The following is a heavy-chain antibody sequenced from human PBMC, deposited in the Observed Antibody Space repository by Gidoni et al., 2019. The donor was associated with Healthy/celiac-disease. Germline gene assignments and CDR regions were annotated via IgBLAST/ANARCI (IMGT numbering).Heavy chain of an antibody. Sequence: EVQRMETGGGLVKPGGSLRLTCAASVFTFSSYSMNWVRQDPGKGLGWLSSISSRSSYIYYAHSVDRRFTNTIDNSKSSLYLQMNSLRAEHTAVYYCARGARIAARLNYYYGMDVWGQGPTVTVSS. D-gene: IGHD6-6*01. CDR1: VFTFSSYS. CDR3: ARGARIAARLNYYYGMDV. J-gene: IGHJ6*01. V-gene: IGHV3-21*01. CDR2: ISSRSSYI.